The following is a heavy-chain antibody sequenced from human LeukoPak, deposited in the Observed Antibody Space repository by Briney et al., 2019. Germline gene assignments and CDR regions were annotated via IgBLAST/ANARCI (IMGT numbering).Heavy chain of an antibody. CDR3: ARGSRFGIVVVVAAGGMDV. J-gene: IGHJ6*02. CDR1: GFIFSSYG. D-gene: IGHD2-15*01. V-gene: IGHV3-33*01. Sequence: PGRSLRLSCAASGFIFSSYGMHWVRQAPGKGLEWVAVIWYDGSNKYYADSVKGRFTISRDNSKNTLYLQMNSLRAEDTAVYYCARGSRFGIVVVVAAGGMDVWGQGTTVTVSS. CDR2: IWYDGSNK.